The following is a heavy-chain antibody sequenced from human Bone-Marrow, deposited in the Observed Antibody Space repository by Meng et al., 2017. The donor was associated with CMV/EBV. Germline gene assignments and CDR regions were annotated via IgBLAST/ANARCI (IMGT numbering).Heavy chain of an antibody. CDR2: IYYSGST. D-gene: IGHD1-26*01. J-gene: IGHJ4*02. Sequence: SETLSLTCTVSGGSISSSSYYWGWIRQPPGKGLEWIGSIYYSGSTYYNPSLKSRVTISVDTSKNQFSLKLSSVTAADTAVYYCARAQLYSGSYPDYWGQGTLVTVSS. V-gene: IGHV4-39*07. CDR3: ARAQLYSGSYPDY. CDR1: GGSISSSSYY.